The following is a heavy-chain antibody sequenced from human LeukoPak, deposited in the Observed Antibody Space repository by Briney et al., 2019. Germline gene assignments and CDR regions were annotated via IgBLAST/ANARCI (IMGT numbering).Heavy chain of an antibody. CDR2: IYSDGST. Sequence: GGSLRLSRAASGLTVRNNFMSWVRQAPGKGLEWVSVIYSDGSTYYEDSVKGRFTISRDNSKNTLYLQMNSLRAEDTAVYYCARGQGYGDSPHFDYWGQGTLVTVSS. D-gene: IGHD4-17*01. CDR1: GLTVRNNF. CDR3: ARGQGYGDSPHFDY. V-gene: IGHV3-53*01. J-gene: IGHJ4*02.